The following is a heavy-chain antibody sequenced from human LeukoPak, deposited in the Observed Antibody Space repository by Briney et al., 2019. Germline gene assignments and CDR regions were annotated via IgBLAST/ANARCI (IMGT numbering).Heavy chain of an antibody. CDR2: INPAGGGT. D-gene: IGHD5-12*01. J-gene: IGHJ4*02. Sequence: ASVKVSCKASGYTFTDYYIHWVRQAPGQGLEWLGWINPAGGGTNYAQNFQGRVTMTSDTSISTAYMALSSLRSDDPAVYYCGKEKIGSGYHQDLDYWGQGTLVTVSP. CDR1: GYTFTDYY. V-gene: IGHV1-2*02. CDR3: GKEKIGSGYHQDLDY.